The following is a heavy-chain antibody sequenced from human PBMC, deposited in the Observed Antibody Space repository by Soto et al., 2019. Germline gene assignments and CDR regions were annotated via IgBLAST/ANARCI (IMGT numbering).Heavy chain of an antibody. CDR2: INSDGSVT. J-gene: IGHJ5*02. CDR3: ARVATGSYDWFDP. Sequence: GGSLRLSCAASKFSFIGYWMHWVLQAPGKGLMWVARINSDGSVTTYADSVKGRFTISRDNAKNTVFLQMNSLRADDTAVYYCARVATGSYDWFDPWGQGTLVTVSS. V-gene: IGHV3-74*01. CDR1: KFSFIGYW. D-gene: IGHD1-26*01.